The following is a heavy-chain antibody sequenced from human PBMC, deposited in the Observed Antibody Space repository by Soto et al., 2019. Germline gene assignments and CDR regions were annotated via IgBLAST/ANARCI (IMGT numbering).Heavy chain of an antibody. CDR1: GGTFSSYA. J-gene: IGHJ4*02. V-gene: IGHV1-69*06. CDR2: IIPIFGTA. CDR3: ARTAVAGKLYYFDY. Sequence: SVKVSCKASGGTFSSYAISWVRQAPGQGLEWMGGIIPIFGTANYAQKFQGRVTITADKSTSTAYMELSSLRSEDTAVYYCARTAVAGKLYYFDYWGQGTLVTVSS. D-gene: IGHD6-19*01.